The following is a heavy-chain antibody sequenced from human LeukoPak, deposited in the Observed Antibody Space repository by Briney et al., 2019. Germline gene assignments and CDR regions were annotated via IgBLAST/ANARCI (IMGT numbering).Heavy chain of an antibody. CDR3: ASPYPGIAAAGNSYYYGMDV. Sequence: ASVKFSCKASGYTFTSYAIHWVRQAPGQRLEWMGWINAGNGDTRYSQTFQGRLTITRDTSASTAYMELSGLRSEDTAVYYCASPYPGIAAAGNSYYYGMDVWGQGTTVTVSS. V-gene: IGHV1-3*01. D-gene: IGHD6-13*01. CDR2: INAGNGDT. J-gene: IGHJ6*02. CDR1: GYTFTSYA.